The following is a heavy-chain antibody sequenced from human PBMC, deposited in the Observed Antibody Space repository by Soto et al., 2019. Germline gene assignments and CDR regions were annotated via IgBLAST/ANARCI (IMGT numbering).Heavy chain of an antibody. CDR1: GYTFTDYY. CDR2: VDSADGET. J-gene: IGHJ6*02. Sequence: EVQLVQSGAEVKKPGATVKLSCKVSGYTFTDYYVHWVQQAPGKGLEWMGLVDSADGETIYAENFQDRVTMTADTSTDTAYMELTSLRSEDAAVYYCGTVGRLGSTGASTYGMDVWGQGTTVTVSS. V-gene: IGHV1-69-2*01. D-gene: IGHD1-26*01. CDR3: GTVGRLGSTGASTYGMDV.